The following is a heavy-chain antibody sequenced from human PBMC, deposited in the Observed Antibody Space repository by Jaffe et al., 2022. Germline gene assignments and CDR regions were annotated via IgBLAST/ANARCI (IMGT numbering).Heavy chain of an antibody. CDR1: GFTFSNAW. CDR3: TTDRTTIFGVVIKKDDAFDI. D-gene: IGHD3-3*01. Sequence: EVQLVESGGGLVKPGGSLRLSCAASGFTFSNAWMSWVRQAPGKGLEWVGRIKSKTDGGTTDYAAPVKGRFTISRDDSKNTLYLQMNSLKTEDTAVYYCTTDRTTIFGVVIKKDDAFDIWGQGTMVTVSS. CDR2: IKSKTDGGTT. V-gene: IGHV3-15*01. J-gene: IGHJ3*02.